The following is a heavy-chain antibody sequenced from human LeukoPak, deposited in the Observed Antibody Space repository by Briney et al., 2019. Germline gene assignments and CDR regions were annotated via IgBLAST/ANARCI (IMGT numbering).Heavy chain of an antibody. J-gene: IGHJ6*02. CDR1: GFTLSTYW. CDR2: IWYDGSNK. Sequence: GGSLRLSCAASGFTLSTYWMNWVRQAPGKGLEWVAVIWYDGSNKYYADSVKGRFTISRDNSKNTLYLQMNSLRAEDTAVYYCARDQGYYYGMDVWGQGTTVTVSS. V-gene: IGHV3-33*08. CDR3: ARDQGYYYGMDV.